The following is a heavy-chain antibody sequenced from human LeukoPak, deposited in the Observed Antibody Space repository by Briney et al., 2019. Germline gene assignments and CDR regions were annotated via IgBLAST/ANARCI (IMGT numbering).Heavy chain of an antibody. V-gene: IGHV4-39*01. CDR3: ASRGYCSSTTCWYYFDY. CDR2: IYYSGST. CDR1: GGSISSSSYY. Sequence: SETLSLTCTVSGGSISSSSYYWGWIRQPPGKGLEWIGSIYYSGSTYYNPSLKSRVTISVDTSKNQFSLKLSSVTAADTAVYYCASRGYCSSTTCWYYFDYWGQGTLVTVSS. D-gene: IGHD2-2*03. J-gene: IGHJ4*02.